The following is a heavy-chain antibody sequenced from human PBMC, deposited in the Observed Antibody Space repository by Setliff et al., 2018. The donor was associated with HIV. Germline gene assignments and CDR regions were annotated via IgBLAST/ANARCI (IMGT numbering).Heavy chain of an antibody. Sequence: SGPTLVNPTQTLTLTCSFSGFSLNTSGVGVAWIRQPPGKALEWLALIFWDDDKRDSPLLKTRLTIAKDTSKNLVVLTMTNMDPVDTATYFCAHTGKDPVWWSGSLGRYFFDRWGQGTLVTVSS. D-gene: IGHD3-10*01. CDR1: GFSLNTSGVG. CDR3: AHTGKDPVWWSGSLGRYFFDR. CDR2: IFWDDDK. V-gene: IGHV2-5*02. J-gene: IGHJ4*02.